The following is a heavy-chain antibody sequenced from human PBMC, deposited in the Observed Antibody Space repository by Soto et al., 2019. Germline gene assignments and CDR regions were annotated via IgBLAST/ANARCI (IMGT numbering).Heavy chain of an antibody. J-gene: IGHJ4*02. CDR1: GFSFSDYY. D-gene: IGHD4-17*01. CDR2: ISNTGSTK. V-gene: IGHV3-11*01. CDR3: ARDYYGDYSLDY. Sequence: PGGSLRLSCVVSGFSFSDYYMSWIRQAPGKGLEWISYISNTGSTKYYADSVKGRFTISRDNAKNSLYLQMNSLRGEDTAVYYCARDYYGDYSLDYWGQGTLVTVSS.